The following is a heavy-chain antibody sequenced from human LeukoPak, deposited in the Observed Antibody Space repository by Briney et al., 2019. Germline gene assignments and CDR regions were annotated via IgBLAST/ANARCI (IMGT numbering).Heavy chain of an antibody. V-gene: IGHV3-48*03. Sequence: PGGSLRLSCAASGLTFSSYNMNWVRQAPGKGLEWVSYISSSGSPIYYADSVKGRFTISRDNAKNSLFLQMNSLRAEDTAVYYCARGSFLITFGGFIGWGQGTLVTVSS. CDR2: ISSSGSPI. J-gene: IGHJ4*02. CDR1: GLTFSSYN. D-gene: IGHD3-16*02. CDR3: ARGSFLITFGGFIG.